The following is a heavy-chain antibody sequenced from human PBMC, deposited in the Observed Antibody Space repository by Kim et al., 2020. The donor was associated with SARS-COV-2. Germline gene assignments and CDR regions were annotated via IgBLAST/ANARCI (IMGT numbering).Heavy chain of an antibody. V-gene: IGHV1-18*01. Sequence: ASVKVSCKASGYTFTSYGISWVRQAPGQGLEWMGWISAYNGNTNYAQKLQGRVTMTTDTSTSTAYMELRSLRSDDTAVYYCARDSITMVRGALSKYNWFDPWGQGTLVTVSS. D-gene: IGHD3-10*01. CDR3: ARDSITMVRGALSKYNWFDP. CDR2: ISAYNGNT. J-gene: IGHJ5*02. CDR1: GYTFTSYG.